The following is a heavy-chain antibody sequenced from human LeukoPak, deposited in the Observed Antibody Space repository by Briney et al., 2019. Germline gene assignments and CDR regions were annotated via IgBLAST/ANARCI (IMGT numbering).Heavy chain of an antibody. V-gene: IGHV4-39*07. CDR2: IYYSGST. CDR1: GGSISSNSHF. Sequence: SETLSLTCTVSGGSISSNSHFWDWIRQSPGKGLEWIGTIYYSGSTYYSPSLKSRVTISVDTSKNQFSLKLSSVTAADTAVYYCARDGRGLDYWGQGTLVTVSS. J-gene: IGHJ4*02. D-gene: IGHD3-10*01. CDR3: ARDGRGLDY.